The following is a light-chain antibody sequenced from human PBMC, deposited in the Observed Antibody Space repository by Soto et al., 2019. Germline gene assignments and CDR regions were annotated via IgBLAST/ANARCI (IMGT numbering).Light chain of an antibody. J-gene: IGKJ4*01. Sequence: EIVMTQSPPTLYVSPGERATLSCWASQSVSSKLAWYQQRPGQAPRLLIYGAFTRATGVPARFSGSGSGTQLTLTITSLQSEDFAVYYCQQYHTWPPLTFGGGTKVEIK. V-gene: IGKV3-15*01. CDR1: QSVSSK. CDR2: GAF. CDR3: QQYHTWPPLT.